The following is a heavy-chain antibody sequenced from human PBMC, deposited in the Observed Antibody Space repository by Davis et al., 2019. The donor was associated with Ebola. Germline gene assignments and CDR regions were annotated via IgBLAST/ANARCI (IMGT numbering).Heavy chain of an antibody. V-gene: IGHV3-23*01. CDR2: ISDSGGST. Sequence: GESLKISCAASGFTFSSYSMDWVRQAPGKGLQWVSSISDSGGSTYYADSVKGRFTISRDNSKNTLYLQMNSLRAEDTAIYYCAKGNQAGYPTTFDYWGQGTLVTVSS. D-gene: IGHD3-9*01. CDR3: AKGNQAGYPTTFDY. CDR1: GFTFSSYS. J-gene: IGHJ4*02.